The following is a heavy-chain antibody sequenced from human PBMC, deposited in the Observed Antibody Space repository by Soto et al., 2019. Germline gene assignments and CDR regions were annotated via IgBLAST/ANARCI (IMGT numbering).Heavy chain of an antibody. CDR2: INGSGGYT. J-gene: IGHJ6*03. V-gene: IGHV3-23*01. Sequence: EVQLLESGGGLVQPGGSLRLSCAASGFTFSSYAMSWVRQAPGKGLEWVSAINGSGGYTYYADYVKGRFTISRDNSKNTLYLQMNSLRAEDTAVYYCAKVGTTVTYAYYYYYMDVWGKGTMVTVSS. CDR3: AKVGTTVTYAYYYYYMDV. CDR1: GFTFSSYA. D-gene: IGHD1-1*01.